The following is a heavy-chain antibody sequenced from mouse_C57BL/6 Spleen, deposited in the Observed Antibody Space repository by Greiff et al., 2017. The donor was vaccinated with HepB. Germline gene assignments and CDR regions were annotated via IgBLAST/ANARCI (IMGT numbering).Heavy chain of an antibody. Sequence: EVQLQQSGPVLVKPGASVKMSCKASGYTFTDYYMNWVKQSHGKSLEWIGVINPYNGGTSYNQKFKGKATLTVDKSSSTADMELNSLTSEDSAVYYCARSDYYGSSLDYWGQGTTLTVSS. J-gene: IGHJ2*01. CDR2: INPYNGGT. D-gene: IGHD1-1*01. CDR1: GYTFTDYY. CDR3: ARSDYYGSSLDY. V-gene: IGHV1-19*01.